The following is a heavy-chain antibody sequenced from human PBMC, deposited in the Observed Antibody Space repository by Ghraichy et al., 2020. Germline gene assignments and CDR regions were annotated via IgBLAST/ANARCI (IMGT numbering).Heavy chain of an antibody. CDR3: ARDYSGSLYRRIDY. D-gene: IGHD1-26*01. Sequence: SETLSLTCTVSDGSFSSSVYYWAWISQPPGKGLEWIGCLDYSGTTYYNPSLRSRVTISVDTSKNQFSLSLSSVTAADTAVYYCARDYSGSLYRRIDYWGQGILVTVSS. CDR2: LDYSGTT. J-gene: IGHJ4*02. V-gene: IGHV4-39*07. CDR1: DGSFSSSVYY.